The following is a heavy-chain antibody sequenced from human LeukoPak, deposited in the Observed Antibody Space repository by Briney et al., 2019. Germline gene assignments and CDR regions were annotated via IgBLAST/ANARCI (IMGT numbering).Heavy chain of an antibody. V-gene: IGHV4-34*01. CDR2: INHSGST. J-gene: IGHJ3*02. Sequence: SETLSFTCAVYGGSFSGYYWSWIRQPPGKGLEWIGEINHSGSTNYNPSLKSRVTISVDTSKNQFSLKLSSVTAADTAVYYCARWCLYDYDAFDIWGQGTMVTVSS. CDR3: ARWCLYDYDAFDI. CDR1: GGSFSGYY. D-gene: IGHD2-8*01.